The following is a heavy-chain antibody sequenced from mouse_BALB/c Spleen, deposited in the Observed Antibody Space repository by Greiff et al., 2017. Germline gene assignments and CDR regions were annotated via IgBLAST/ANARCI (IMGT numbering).Heavy chain of an antibody. D-gene: IGHD2-3*01. V-gene: IGHV1-69*02. CDR3: TRYEGYFYFDY. J-gene: IGHJ2*01. CDR1: GYTFTSYW. CDR2: IYPSDSYT. Sequence: VQLQQPGAELVRPGASVKLSCKASGYTFTSYWINWVKQRPGQGLEWIGNIYPSDSYTNYNQKFKDKATLTVDKSSSTAYMQLSSPTSEDSAVYYCTRYEGYFYFDYWGQGTTLTVSS.